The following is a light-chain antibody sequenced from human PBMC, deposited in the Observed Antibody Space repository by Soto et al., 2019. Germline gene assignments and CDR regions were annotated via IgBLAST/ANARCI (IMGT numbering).Light chain of an antibody. Sequence: EIVLTQSPGTLSLSPGERATLSCRASQNVRNNFLAWYQQKPGQAPRLLIYGASTRATGIPDRFSGGGSGTDFTLTISRLEPEDFAVYYCQQFGNYPLTFGGGTKVEIK. CDR1: QNVRNNF. V-gene: IGKV3-20*01. J-gene: IGKJ4*01. CDR2: GAS. CDR3: QQFGNYPLT.